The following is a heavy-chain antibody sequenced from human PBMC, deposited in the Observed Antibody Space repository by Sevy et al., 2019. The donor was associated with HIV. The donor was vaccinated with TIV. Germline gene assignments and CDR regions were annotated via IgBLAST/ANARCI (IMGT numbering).Heavy chain of an antibody. J-gene: IGHJ5*02. CDR1: GGSINNPDFN. CDR2: VYYSGNT. D-gene: IGHD3-10*01. V-gene: IGHV4-30-4*01. CDR3: TRVRGPFGWSDP. Sequence: SETLSLTCSVSGGSINNPDFNWSWVRQPPGRGLEWIGYVYYSGNTYYSPSLKTRASLSIDTSKNQFSLDLHSVTAADTAGYYCTRVRGPFGWSDPWGQGTLVTVSS.